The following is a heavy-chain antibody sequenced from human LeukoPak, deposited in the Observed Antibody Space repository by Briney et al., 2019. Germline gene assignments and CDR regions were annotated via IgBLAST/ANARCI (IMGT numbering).Heavy chain of an antibody. CDR2: IYYSGST. CDR3: ARHPSGSHDRVDY. CDR1: GGSISSYY. Sequence: SETLSLTCTVSGGSISSYYRSWIRQPPGKGLEWIGYIYYSGSTNYNPSLKSRVTISVDTSKNQFSLKLSSVTAADTAVYYCARHPSGSHDRVDYWGQGTLVTVSS. V-gene: IGHV4-59*08. J-gene: IGHJ4*02. D-gene: IGHD1-26*01.